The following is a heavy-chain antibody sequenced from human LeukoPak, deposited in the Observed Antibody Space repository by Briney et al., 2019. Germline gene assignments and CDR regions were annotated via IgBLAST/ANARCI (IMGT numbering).Heavy chain of an antibody. D-gene: IGHD5-24*01. J-gene: IGHJ4*02. CDR2: ISFDGSDK. CDR3: AKDNGWVQYAN. CDR1: GFTFSSYA. V-gene: IGHV3-30*04. Sequence: PGGSLRLSCAASGFTFSSYAMHWVRQAPGKGLEWVALISFDGSDKYYADSVKGRCTISRDNSKNTLYLQMNSLRAVDTAVYYCAKDNGWVQYANWGQGTLVTVSS.